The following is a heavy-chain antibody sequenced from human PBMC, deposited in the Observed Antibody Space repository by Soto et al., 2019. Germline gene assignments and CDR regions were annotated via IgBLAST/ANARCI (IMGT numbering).Heavy chain of an antibody. J-gene: IGHJ4*02. D-gene: IGHD6-13*01. CDR3: ARYWAAAGPFDY. CDR1: GYTFTSYG. V-gene: IGHV1-18*01. CDR2: ISAYNGNT. Sequence: QVQLVQSGAEVKKPGASVKVSCKASGYTFTSYGISWVRQAPGQGLEWMGWISAYNGNTNYEQKLQGRVTMTTDTSTSTGYMELRSLRSDDTAVYHCARYWAAAGPFDYWGQGTLVTVSS.